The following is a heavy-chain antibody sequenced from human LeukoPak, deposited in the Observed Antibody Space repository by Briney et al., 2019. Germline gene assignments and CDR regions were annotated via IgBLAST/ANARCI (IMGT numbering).Heavy chain of an antibody. J-gene: IGHJ5*02. CDR3: ARTYTVTRLANWFDP. CDR1: GDSVSINSAA. V-gene: IGHV6-1*01. CDR2: TYQRSKWYN. Sequence: SQTLSLTCAISGDSVSINSAAWNWIRQSPSRGLEWLGRTYQRSKWYNDYAVSVKSRITINPDTSKNQFSLQLNSVTPEDTAVYYCARTYTVTRLANWFDPWGQGTLVTVSS. D-gene: IGHD4-11*01.